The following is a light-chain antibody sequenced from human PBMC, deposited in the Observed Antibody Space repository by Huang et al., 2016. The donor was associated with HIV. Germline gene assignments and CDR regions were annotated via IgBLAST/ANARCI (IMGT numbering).Light chain of an antibody. J-gene: IGKJ1*01. V-gene: IGKV3-15*01. CDR2: GPS. Sequence: EILMSQSPDTRSASPGEKVTLSCRASQEIADEVAWFQRKPGQPPRLLIYGPSTKAAGVPARFSGGGSGAGYTLSINGLQSEDFAVYYCQQYYSWPRTFGQGTRVEVK. CDR1: QEIADE. CDR3: QQYYSWPRT.